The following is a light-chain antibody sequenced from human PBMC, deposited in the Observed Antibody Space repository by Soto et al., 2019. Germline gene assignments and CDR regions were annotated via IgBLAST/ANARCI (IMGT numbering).Light chain of an antibody. CDR1: QSVSSY. Sequence: EIVFTQSPATLSLSPGERATLSCRASQSVSSYLAWYQQKPGQAPRILIYDASNRATGIQARFSGSGSGTDFTLTISSLEPEDFAVYYCQQRSNWPWTFGQGTKVDIK. CDR3: QQRSNWPWT. J-gene: IGKJ1*01. CDR2: DAS. V-gene: IGKV3-11*01.